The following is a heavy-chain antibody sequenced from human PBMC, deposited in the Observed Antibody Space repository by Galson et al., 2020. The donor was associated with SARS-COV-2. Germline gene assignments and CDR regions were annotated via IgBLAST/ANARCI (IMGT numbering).Heavy chain of an antibody. CDR2: ISGSGGST. V-gene: IGHV3-23*01. Sequence: GGSLRLSCAASGFTFSSYAMSWVRQAPGKGLEWVSAISGSGGSTYYADSVKGRFTISRDNSKNTLYLQMNSLRAEDTAVYYCAKSSGVLWFGELFLDYWGQGTLVTVSS. D-gene: IGHD3-10*01. CDR1: GFTFSSYA. J-gene: IGHJ4*02. CDR3: AKSSGVLWFGELFLDY.